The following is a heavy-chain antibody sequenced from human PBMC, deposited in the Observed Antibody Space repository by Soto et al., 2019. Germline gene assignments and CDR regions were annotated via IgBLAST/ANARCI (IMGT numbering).Heavy chain of an antibody. CDR1: GFSFSSYA. CDR2: ISHDGINK. CDR3: ARDMYSSDYFVKWFEP. Sequence: QVRLVESGGGVVQPGRSLSLSCTASGFSFSSYAMYWFRQPPGKGLEWVAVISHDGINKHYADSVKGRVTVSRDNSNHSLDLQLHSLRGEDTAMYYCARDMYSSDYFVKWFEPWGQGTLVTVSS. V-gene: IGHV3-30-3*01. J-gene: IGHJ5*02. D-gene: IGHD6-19*01.